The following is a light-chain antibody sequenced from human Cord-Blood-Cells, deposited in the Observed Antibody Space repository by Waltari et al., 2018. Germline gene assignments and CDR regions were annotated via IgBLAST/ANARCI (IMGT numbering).Light chain of an antibody. CDR1: QSVSSY. J-gene: IGKJ5*01. CDR3: QQRSN. CDR2: DAY. V-gene: IGKV3-11*01. Sequence: EIVLTQSPATLSLSPGERATLSCRASQSVSSYLAWYQQKPGQAPRLLIYDAYNRATGIPARFSGSGSGTDFTLTISSLEPEDFAVYYCQQRSNFGQGTRLEIK.